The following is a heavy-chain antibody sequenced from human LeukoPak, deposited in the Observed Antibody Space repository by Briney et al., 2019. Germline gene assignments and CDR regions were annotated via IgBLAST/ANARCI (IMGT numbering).Heavy chain of an antibody. V-gene: IGHV3-33*06. J-gene: IGHJ4*02. Sequence: GRSLRLSCAASGFTFSSYGMHWVRQAPGKGLEWVAVIWYDGSNKYYADSVKGRFTISRDNSKSTLYLQMNSLRAEDTAVYYCAKEAYYDSSGYYFSYYFDYWGQGTLVTVSS. D-gene: IGHD3-22*01. CDR3: AKEAYYDSSGYYFSYYFDY. CDR1: GFTFSSYG. CDR2: IWYDGSNK.